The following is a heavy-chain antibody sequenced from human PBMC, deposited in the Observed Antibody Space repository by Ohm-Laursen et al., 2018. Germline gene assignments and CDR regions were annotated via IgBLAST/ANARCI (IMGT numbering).Heavy chain of an antibody. CDR3: ARSSGYYPEYFQH. D-gene: IGHD3-22*01. V-gene: IGHV3-21*01. J-gene: IGHJ1*01. CDR2: ISSSSSYI. CDR1: GFTFSDYS. Sequence: SLRLSCTATGFTFSDYSMNWVRQAPGKGLEWVSSISSSSSYIYYADSVKGRFTISKDNAKNSLYLQMNSLRAEDTAVYYCARSSGYYPEYFQHWGQGTLVTVSS.